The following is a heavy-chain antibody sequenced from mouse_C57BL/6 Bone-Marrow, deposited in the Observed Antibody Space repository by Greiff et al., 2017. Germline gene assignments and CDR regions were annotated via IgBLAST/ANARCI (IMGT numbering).Heavy chain of an antibody. D-gene: IGHD1-1*01. CDR3: AREDYYGSMFAY. CDR2: ISSGGSYT. Sequence: EVQRVESGGDLVKPGGSLKLSCAASGFTFSSYGLSWVPPTPDKRLEWVATISSGGSYTYYPASVKGRFTISRDNAKNPLYLQMCSLKSEDTAMYYYAREDYYGSMFAYWGQGTLVTVSA. CDR1: GFTFSSYG. J-gene: IGHJ3*01. V-gene: IGHV5-6*01.